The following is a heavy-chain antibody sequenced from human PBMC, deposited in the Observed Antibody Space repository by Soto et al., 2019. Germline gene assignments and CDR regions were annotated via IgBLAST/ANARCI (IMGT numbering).Heavy chain of an antibody. CDR2: ISSSGGGT. D-gene: IGHD2-2*01. CDR3: APQGGVIVPLPAAIPFDY. Sequence: GGSLRLSCAASGFTFSNYAMSWVRQAPGKGLEWVSGISSSGGGTYYADSVKGRFTISRDNAKNSLYLQMNSLRAEDTAVYYCAPQGGVIVPLPAAIPFDYWGRGTLVTVSS. J-gene: IGHJ4*02. V-gene: IGHV3-23*01. CDR1: GFTFSNYA.